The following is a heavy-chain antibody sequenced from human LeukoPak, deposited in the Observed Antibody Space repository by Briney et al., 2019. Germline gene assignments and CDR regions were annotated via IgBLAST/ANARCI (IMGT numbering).Heavy chain of an antibody. J-gene: IGHJ4*02. V-gene: IGHV3-30*03. Sequence: GGSLRLSCAASGFTFSSFAMHWARQAPGKGLEWVAGISYDGSYKHYADSVKGRFTLSRDNPKNTLHLQMDSLRPEDTAVYYCARGGTGFHQSDYWGQGTLVTVSS. CDR2: ISYDGSYK. CDR3: ARGGTGFHQSDY. CDR1: GFTFSSFA. D-gene: IGHD3/OR15-3a*01.